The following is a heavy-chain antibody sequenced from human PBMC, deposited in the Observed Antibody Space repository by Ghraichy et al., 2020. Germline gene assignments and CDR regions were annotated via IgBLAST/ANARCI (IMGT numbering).Heavy chain of an antibody. CDR1: GGSISSGGYY. D-gene: IGHD6-13*01. Sequence: LRLSCTVSGGSISSGGYYWSWIRQHPGKGLEWIGYIYYSGSTYYNPSLKSRVTISVDTSKNQFSLKLSSVTAADTAVYYCAREWQQLVFDYWGQGTLVTVSS. CDR2: IYYSGST. V-gene: IGHV4-31*03. CDR3: AREWQQLVFDY. J-gene: IGHJ4*02.